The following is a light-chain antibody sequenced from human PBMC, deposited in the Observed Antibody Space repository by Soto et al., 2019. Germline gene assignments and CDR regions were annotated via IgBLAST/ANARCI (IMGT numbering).Light chain of an antibody. CDR3: QQYNNWPPA. J-gene: IGKJ1*01. Sequence: ETVMTQSPATLSVSPGERVTLSCRASQSVSSTLAWYQQKPGQAPRLLIYGASTRATGIPARFSGSGSGTEFTLTISSLQSEDFAVYYCQQYNNWPPAFGQGTKVEIK. CDR1: QSVSST. CDR2: GAS. V-gene: IGKV3-15*01.